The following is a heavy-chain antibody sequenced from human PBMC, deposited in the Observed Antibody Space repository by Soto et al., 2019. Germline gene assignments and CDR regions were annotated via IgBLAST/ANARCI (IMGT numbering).Heavy chain of an antibody. Sequence: EVQLVESGGGLVQPGGSLRLSCVASGFTFSRYNMHWVRQAPGKGLEWVAYVTTSGDTMFYADSVEGRFAISRDVAKNSVHLQMNSLGDEDTAVYYCVREEASGSSGLTSHYYYNGMDVWGQGTTVTVSS. CDR1: GFTFSRYN. V-gene: IGHV3-48*02. CDR2: VTTSGDTM. J-gene: IGHJ6*02. D-gene: IGHD3-10*01. CDR3: VREEASGSSGLTSHYYYNGMDV.